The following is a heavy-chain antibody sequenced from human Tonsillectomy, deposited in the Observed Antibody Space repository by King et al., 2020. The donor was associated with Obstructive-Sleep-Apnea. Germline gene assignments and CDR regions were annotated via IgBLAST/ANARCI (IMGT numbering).Heavy chain of an antibody. D-gene: IGHD2-2*01. CDR1: GFTFSSYW. V-gene: IGHV3-7*03. CDR3: ATSRYCSITSCLGWFDP. J-gene: IGHJ5*02. CDR2: IKQDGSEK. Sequence: VQLVESGGGLVQPGGSLRLSCEASGFTFSSYWMSWVRQAPGKGLEWVANIKQDGSEKYYVDSVKGRFTISRDNAKKSLYLQMNSLRAEDTAVYYCATSRYCSITSCLGWFDPWGQGTLVTVSS.